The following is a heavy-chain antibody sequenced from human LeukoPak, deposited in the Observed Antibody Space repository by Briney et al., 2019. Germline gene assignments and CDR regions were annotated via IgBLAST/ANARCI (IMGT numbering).Heavy chain of an antibody. D-gene: IGHD5-12*01. Sequence: GASVKVSCKASGYTFTGYYMHWVRQAPGQGLEWMGWINPNSGGTNYAQKFQGRVTMTRDTSISTAYMELSRLRSDDTAVYYCARRLGYSGYDFDYWGQGTLVTVSS. CDR2: INPNSGGT. CDR3: ARRLGYSGYDFDY. CDR1: GYTFTGYY. J-gene: IGHJ4*02. V-gene: IGHV1-2*02.